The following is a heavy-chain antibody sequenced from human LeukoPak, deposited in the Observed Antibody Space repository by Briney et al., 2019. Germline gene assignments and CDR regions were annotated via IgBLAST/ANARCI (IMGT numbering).Heavy chain of an antibody. CDR1: GFTFSSYG. J-gene: IGHJ5*02. CDR3: AKAGGSSSWYGENWFDP. V-gene: IGHV3-30*02. D-gene: IGHD6-13*01. Sequence: GGSLRLSCAASGFTFSSYGMHWVRQAPGKGLEWVAFIRYDGSNKYYADSVKGRFTISRDNSKNTLYPQMNSLRGEDTAVYYCAKAGGSSSWYGENWFDPWGQGTLVTVSS. CDR2: IRYDGSNK.